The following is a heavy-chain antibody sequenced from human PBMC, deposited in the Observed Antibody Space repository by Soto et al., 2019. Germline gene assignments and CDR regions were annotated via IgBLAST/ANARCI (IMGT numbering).Heavy chain of an antibody. CDR1: GFTFSSYS. Sequence: GGSLRLSCAASGFTFSSYSMSWVRQAPGKGLEWVSYISSSSSTIYYADSVKGRFTISRDNAKNSLYLQMNSLRDEDTAVYYCARDQVWYYDSSGYYFDYWGQGTLVTVSS. D-gene: IGHD3-22*01. CDR2: ISSSSSTI. CDR3: ARDQVWYYDSSGYYFDY. V-gene: IGHV3-48*02. J-gene: IGHJ4*02.